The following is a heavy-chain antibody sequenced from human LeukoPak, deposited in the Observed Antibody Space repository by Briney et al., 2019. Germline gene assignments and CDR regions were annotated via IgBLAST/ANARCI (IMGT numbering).Heavy chain of an antibody. Sequence: PGGSLRHSCAASGFTVSSNYMNWVRQAPGKGLEWVSIIYSGGTTYYADSVKGRFTISRDNSKNTLYLQMNSLRAEDTAVYYCARVLWNGDYPRFDYWGQGTLVTVSS. CDR1: GFTVSSNY. V-gene: IGHV3-53*01. D-gene: IGHD4-17*01. CDR2: IYSGGTT. CDR3: ARVLWNGDYPRFDY. J-gene: IGHJ4*02.